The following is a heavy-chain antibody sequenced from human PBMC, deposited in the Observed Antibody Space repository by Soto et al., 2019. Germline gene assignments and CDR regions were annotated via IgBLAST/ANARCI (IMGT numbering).Heavy chain of an antibody. Sequence: GESLKISRKASGYSFTGYWINWLRQLPGKGLEWMGRIDPDDSYINYSPSFQGHVTISADKAISTAYLQWSSLKASDTAMYDCARRLGAGTGDYWGPGTLVTV. CDR2: IDPDDSYI. CDR1: GYSFTGYW. CDR3: ARRLGAGTGDY. D-gene: IGHD3-16*01. V-gene: IGHV5-10-1*01. J-gene: IGHJ4*02.